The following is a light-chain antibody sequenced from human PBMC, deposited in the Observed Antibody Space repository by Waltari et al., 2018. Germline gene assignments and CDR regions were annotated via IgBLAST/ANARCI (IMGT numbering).Light chain of an antibody. Sequence: AVVTQEPSLTVSPAGTVPLTDASRLGLVIRAHYPYWFQQKPGQAPRTLIYDTSNKHSWTPARFSGSLLGGKAALTLSGAQPEDEADYYCLVSYTGVGVFGGGTKLTVL. CDR3: LVSYTGVGV. J-gene: IGLJ2*01. V-gene: IGLV7-46*01. CDR2: DTS. CDR1: LGLVIRAHY.